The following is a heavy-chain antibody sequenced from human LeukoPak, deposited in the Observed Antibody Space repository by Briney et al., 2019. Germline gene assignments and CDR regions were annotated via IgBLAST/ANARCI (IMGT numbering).Heavy chain of an antibody. Sequence: PGGSLRLSCAASGFTFSSYAMHWVRQAPGKGLEYVSAISSNGGSTYYANSVKGRFTISRDNSKNMLYLQMGSLRAEDMAVYYCARDRSAVTTNWFDPWGQGTLATVS. D-gene: IGHD4-11*01. CDR2: ISSNGGST. CDR1: GFTFSSYA. V-gene: IGHV3-64*01. J-gene: IGHJ5*02. CDR3: ARDRSAVTTNWFDP.